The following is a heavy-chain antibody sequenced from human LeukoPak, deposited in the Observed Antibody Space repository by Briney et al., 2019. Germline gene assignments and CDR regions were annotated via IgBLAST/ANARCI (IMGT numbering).Heavy chain of an antibody. CDR3: SSPYCTDGVCYPGY. CDR1: GFTFSGSA. V-gene: IGHV3-73*01. Sequence: GGSLRLSCAASGFTFSGSAMHWVRQASGKGLEWVGRIRSKANSYATAYAASVQGRFTISRDDSKNTAYLQMNSLETEDTAVYYCSSPYCTDGVCYPGYWGQGTLVTVSS. CDR2: IRSKANSYAT. J-gene: IGHJ4*02. D-gene: IGHD2-8*01.